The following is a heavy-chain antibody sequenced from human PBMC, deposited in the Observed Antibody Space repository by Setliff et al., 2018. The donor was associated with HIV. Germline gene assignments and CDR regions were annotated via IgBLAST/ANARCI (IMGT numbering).Heavy chain of an antibody. V-gene: IGHV4-59*11. Sequence: SETLSLTCDVSGGSISSHYWGWLRQPPGKGLEWIGSIPYTGGTNHNPSLQSRVTMSIDTSKDQFSLKLSSVTSADTAVYYCARGLSSPFAAGLWGQGTLVTVSS. CDR3: ARGLSSPFAAGL. J-gene: IGHJ4*02. CDR1: GGSISSHY. D-gene: IGHD6-13*01. CDR2: IPYTGGT.